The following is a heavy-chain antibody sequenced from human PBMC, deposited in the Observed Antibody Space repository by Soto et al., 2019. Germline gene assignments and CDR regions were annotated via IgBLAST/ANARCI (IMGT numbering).Heavy chain of an antibody. CDR3: ARGDKFITGQLGSFFDY. CDR2: IYHSGST. V-gene: IGHV4-4*02. D-gene: IGHD1-20*01. CDR1: SGSISSSNW. Sequence: PSETLSLTCAVSSGSISSSNWWSWVRQPPGKGLEWIGEIYHSGSTNYNPSLKSRVTISVDKSKNQFSLKLSSVTAADTAVYYCARGDKFITGQLGSFFDYWGQGTLVTVSS. J-gene: IGHJ4*02.